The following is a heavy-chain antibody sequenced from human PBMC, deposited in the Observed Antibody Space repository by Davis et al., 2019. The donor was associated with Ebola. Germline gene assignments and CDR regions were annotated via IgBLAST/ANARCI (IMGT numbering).Heavy chain of an antibody. V-gene: IGHV3-30-3*01. CDR2: ISYDGSNK. D-gene: IGHD3-3*01. J-gene: IGHJ3*02. CDR3: ARDPNYDFWSGSSEDAFDI. CDR1: GFTFSSYA. Sequence: PGGSLRLSCAASGFTFSSYAMHWVRQAPGKGLEWVAVISYDGSNKYYADSVKGRFTISRDNSKNTLYLQMNSLRAEDTAVYYCARDPNYDFWSGSSEDAFDIWGQGTMVTVSS.